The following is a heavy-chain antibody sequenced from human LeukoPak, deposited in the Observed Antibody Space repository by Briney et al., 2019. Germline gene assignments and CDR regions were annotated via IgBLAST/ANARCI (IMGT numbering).Heavy chain of an antibody. CDR1: GGSFSGYY. CDR3: VRKGGPSYGSGSYGWFDP. Sequence: SETLSLTCAVYGGSFSGYYWSWIRQPPGKGLEWIGEINHSGSTNYNPSLKSRVTISVDTSKNQFSLKLSSVTAADTAVYYCVRKGGPSYGSGSYGWFDPWGQGTLVTVSS. D-gene: IGHD3-10*01. CDR2: INHSGST. V-gene: IGHV4-34*01. J-gene: IGHJ5*02.